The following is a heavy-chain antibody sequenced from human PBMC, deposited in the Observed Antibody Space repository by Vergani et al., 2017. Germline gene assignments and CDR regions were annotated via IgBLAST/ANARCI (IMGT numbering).Heavy chain of an antibody. CDR1: GFTFSSYA. V-gene: IGHV3-30-3*01. CDR3: ARGASGDYVSSFDY. D-gene: IGHD4-17*01. Sequence: QVQQVESGGGVVQPGRSLRLSCAASGFTFSSYAMHWVRQAPGKGLEWVAVISYDGSNKYYADSVKGRFTISRDNSKNTLYLQMNSLRAEDTAVYYCARGASGDYVSSFDYWGQGTLVTVSS. J-gene: IGHJ4*02. CDR2: ISYDGSNK.